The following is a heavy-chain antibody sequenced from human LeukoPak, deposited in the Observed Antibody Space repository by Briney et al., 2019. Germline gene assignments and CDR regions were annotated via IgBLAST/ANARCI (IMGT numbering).Heavy chain of an antibody. CDR2: INPNSGGT. CDR3: ATLTYYYDRYYFDN. D-gene: IGHD3-22*01. J-gene: IGHJ4*02. V-gene: IGHV1-2*02. CDR1: GYTFTGYY. Sequence: ASVKVSCKASGYTFTGYYIHWVRQAPGQGLEWMGWINPNSGGTNYAQKFQGRVTMTRDTSISTAYMELSRLRSDDTAVYYCATLTYYYDRYYFDNWGQGTLVTVSS.